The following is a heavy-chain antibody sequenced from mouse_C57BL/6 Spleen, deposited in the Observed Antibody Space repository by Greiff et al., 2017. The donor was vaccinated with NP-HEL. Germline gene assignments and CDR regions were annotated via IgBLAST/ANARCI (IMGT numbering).Heavy chain of an antibody. CDR3: ARAHYFGSSLYYAMDY. CDR2: IYPRSGNT. J-gene: IGHJ4*01. CDR1: GYTFTSYG. D-gene: IGHD1-1*01. V-gene: IGHV1-81*01. Sequence: VKLQESGAELARPGASVKLSCKASGYTFTSYGISWVKQRTGQGLEWIGEIYPRSGNTYYNEKFKGKATLTADKSSSTAYMELRSLTSEDSAVYFCARAHYFGSSLYYAMDYWGQGTSVTVSS.